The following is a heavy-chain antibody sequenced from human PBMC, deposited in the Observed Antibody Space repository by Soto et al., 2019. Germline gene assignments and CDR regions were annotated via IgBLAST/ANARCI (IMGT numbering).Heavy chain of an antibody. CDR1: GFAVSSKY. D-gene: IGHD6-19*01. V-gene: IGHV3-53*01. CDR3: VQTTGWPGFDF. J-gene: IGHJ4*02. Sequence: EVQLVESGGGLIQPGGSLRLSCAASGFAVSSKYMTWVRQAPGKGLEWVSVIYGGGTTYYADSVKGRFTISRDTSKNTLYLQMNSRSAEDTAVYYCVQTTGWPGFDFWGQGTLVTVSS. CDR2: IYGGGTT.